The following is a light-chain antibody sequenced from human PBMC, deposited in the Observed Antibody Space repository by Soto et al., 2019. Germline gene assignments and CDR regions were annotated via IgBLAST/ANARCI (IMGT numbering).Light chain of an antibody. Sequence: EIEMTQSPFTLSVSPGDGVTLSCRASQSVYSNVAWYQQKPGKAPRLLIYAASARPPDVPARFSGSGSGTDFTLTVSRLQSEDFAVYYCQQYTNWPLTFGGGTRVEIK. CDR3: QQYTNWPLT. CDR2: AAS. CDR1: QSVYSN. V-gene: IGKV3-15*01. J-gene: IGKJ4*01.